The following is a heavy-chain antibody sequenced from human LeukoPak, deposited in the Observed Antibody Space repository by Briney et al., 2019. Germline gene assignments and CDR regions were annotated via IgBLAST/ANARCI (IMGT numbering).Heavy chain of an antibody. CDR2: INAYNGDT. V-gene: IGHV1-18*01. D-gene: IGHD1-26*01. CDR3: ARGVGATGPNDAFDI. Sequence: ASVKVSCKASGYTFSNYGVSWVRQAPGQGLEWLGWINAYNGDTNFAQMFQGRVTMTTDTSTSTAYMELRSLRSDDTAVYYCARGVGATGPNDAFDIWGQGTMVTVSS. J-gene: IGHJ3*02. CDR1: GYTFSNYG.